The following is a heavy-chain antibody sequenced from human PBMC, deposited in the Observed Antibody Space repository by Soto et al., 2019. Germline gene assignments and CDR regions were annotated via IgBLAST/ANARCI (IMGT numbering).Heavy chain of an antibody. J-gene: IGHJ4*02. CDR1: GASVSSYY. V-gene: IGHV4-59*08. D-gene: IGHD4-4*01. CDR3: ARHSNRNYGLYYFDY. Sequence: SETRSLTCTVSGASVSSYYWSWIRQSPGKGLEWIGYIYYSGSTKYKPSLKSRVTISVDTSKSQFSLKVNSATAADTAVYYCARHSNRNYGLYYFDYWGLGALVTVSS. CDR2: IYYSGST.